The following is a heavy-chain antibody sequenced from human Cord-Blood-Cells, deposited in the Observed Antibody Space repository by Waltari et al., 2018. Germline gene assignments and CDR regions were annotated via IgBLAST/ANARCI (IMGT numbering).Heavy chain of an antibody. V-gene: IGHV4-34*01. CDR3: ARFRVLWTPNTVSSSDAFDI. D-gene: IGHD6-6*01. CDR1: GGSFSGYY. Sequence: QVQLQQWGAGLLKPSETLSLTCAVYGGSFSGYYWSWIRQLPGKGLEWIGEINHSGSTNYNPSLKSRVTISVDTSKNQFSLKLSSVTAADTAVYYCARFRVLWTPNTVSSSDAFDIWGQGTMVTVSS. J-gene: IGHJ3*02. CDR2: INHSGST.